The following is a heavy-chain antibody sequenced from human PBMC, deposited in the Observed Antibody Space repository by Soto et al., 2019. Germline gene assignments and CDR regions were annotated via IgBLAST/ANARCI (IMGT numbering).Heavy chain of an antibody. CDR3: ARSGVLVLPAAPLSVSFDP. V-gene: IGHV5-51*01. CDR2: IYPGDSDT. CDR1: GYSFTSYW. J-gene: IGHJ5*02. D-gene: IGHD2-2*01. Sequence: GESLKISCKGSGYSFTSYWIGWVRQMPGKGLEWMGIIYPGDSDTRYSPSFQGQVTISADKSISTAYLQWSSLKASDTAMYYCARSGVLVLPAAPLSVSFDPWGQGTLVTV.